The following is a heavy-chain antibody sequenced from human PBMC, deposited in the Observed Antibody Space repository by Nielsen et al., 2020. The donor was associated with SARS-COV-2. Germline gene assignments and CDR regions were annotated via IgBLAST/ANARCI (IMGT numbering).Heavy chain of an antibody. V-gene: IGHV3-7*01. Sequence: GESLKISCAASGFTFSNYWMTWVRQAPGKGLEWVANIKQDGSEKYYVDSVKGRFTISRDDAKNSLYLQMNSLRAEDTAVYYCARAGVRDRYFDYWGQGTLVTVSS. J-gene: IGHJ4*02. D-gene: IGHD1-1*01. CDR1: GFTFSNYW. CDR3: ARAGVRDRYFDY. CDR2: IKQDGSEK.